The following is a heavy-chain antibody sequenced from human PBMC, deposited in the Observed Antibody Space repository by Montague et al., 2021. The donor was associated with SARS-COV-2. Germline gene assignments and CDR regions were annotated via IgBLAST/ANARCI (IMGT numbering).Heavy chain of an antibody. J-gene: IGHJ6*02. CDR1: GGSISSYY. CDR3: AGGSGISDIYNSGMDV. D-gene: IGHD3-10*01. Sequence: SETLSLTCTVSGGSISSYYWSWIRQPAGKGLEWIGRIYTSGTTNYNPSLKSRVTMSVDTSKNQFSLKLSSVTAADTAVYYCAGGSGISDIYNSGMDVWGQGTTVTVSS. V-gene: IGHV4-4*07. CDR2: IYTSGTT.